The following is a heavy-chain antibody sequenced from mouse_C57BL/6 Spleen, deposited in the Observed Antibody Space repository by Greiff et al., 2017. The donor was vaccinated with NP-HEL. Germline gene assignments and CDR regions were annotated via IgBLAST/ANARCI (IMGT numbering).Heavy chain of an antibody. CDR2: IYPGDGDT. V-gene: IGHV1-82*01. Sequence: VQLQESGPELVKPGASVKISCKASGYAFSSSWMNWVKQRPGQGLEWIGRIYPGDGDTNYNGKFKGKATLTADKSSSTAYMQLSSLTSEDSAVYFCARSTMVTTAADYWGQGTSVTVSS. CDR3: ARSTMVTTAADY. D-gene: IGHD2-2*01. CDR1: GYAFSSSW. J-gene: IGHJ4*01.